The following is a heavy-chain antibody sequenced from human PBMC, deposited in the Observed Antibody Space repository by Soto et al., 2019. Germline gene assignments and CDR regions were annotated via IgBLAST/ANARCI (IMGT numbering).Heavy chain of an antibody. J-gene: IGHJ4*02. D-gene: IGHD3-10*01. CDR2: VHYSGSA. Sequence: QLQLQESGPGLVKPSETLSLTCSVSVGSISTSSYFWGWIRQPPGKGLEWVGAVHYSGSANYRSSLQSRVTISVDTSQNQFSLRLRSVTAADTAVYYWARHRWGSGSYSGLLDFWGQGALVPVSS. CDR1: VGSISTSSYF. V-gene: IGHV4-39*01. CDR3: ARHRWGSGSYSGLLDF.